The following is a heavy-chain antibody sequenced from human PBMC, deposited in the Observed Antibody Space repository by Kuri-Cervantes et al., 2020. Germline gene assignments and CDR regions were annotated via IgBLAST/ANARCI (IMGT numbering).Heavy chain of an antibody. CDR2: ISSSSSTI. D-gene: IGHD3-22*01. Sequence: LSLTCAASGFTFSSYAMSWVRQAPGKGLEWVSYISSSSSTIYYADSVKGRFTISRDNAKNSLYLQMNSLRAEDTALYYCAKGLYYYDSSGRNFAFDYWGQGTLVTVSS. CDR1: GFTFSSYA. CDR3: AKGLYYYDSSGRNFAFDY. V-gene: IGHV3-48*01. J-gene: IGHJ4*02.